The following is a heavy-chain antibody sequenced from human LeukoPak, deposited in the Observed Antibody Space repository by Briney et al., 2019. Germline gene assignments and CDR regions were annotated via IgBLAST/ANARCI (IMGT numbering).Heavy chain of an antibody. Sequence: GGSLRLSCAASGFTFSSYAMSWVRQAPGKGLEWVSAISGSGGSTYYADSVKGRFTISRDNAKNSLYLQMNSLRAEDTAVYYCARDRGYDYVWGSYPLPDYWGQGTLVTVSS. CDR3: ARDRGYDYVWGSYPLPDY. V-gene: IGHV3-23*01. CDR2: ISGSGGST. CDR1: GFTFSSYA. J-gene: IGHJ4*02. D-gene: IGHD3-16*01.